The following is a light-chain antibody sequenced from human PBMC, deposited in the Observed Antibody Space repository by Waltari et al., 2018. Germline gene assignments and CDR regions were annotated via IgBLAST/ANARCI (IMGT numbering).Light chain of an antibody. CDR3: LQDYDYPLT. CDR2: AAS. V-gene: IGKV1-6*01. J-gene: IGKJ4*01. Sequence: AIQMTQSPSSLSASVGDRVTITCRASQGIRSDLGWYQHKPGQPHKLLIFAASMLQSGVPSKFSGSTSDTDFTLTISSLQPEDFATYYCLQDYDYPLTFGGGTKVEIK. CDR1: QGIRSD.